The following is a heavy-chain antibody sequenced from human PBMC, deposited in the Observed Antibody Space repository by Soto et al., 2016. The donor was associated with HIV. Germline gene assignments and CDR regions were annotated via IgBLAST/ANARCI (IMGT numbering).Heavy chain of an antibody. Sequence: EVQLVETGGGLIQPGGSLRLSCAASGFTVSSNYMSWVRQAPGKGLEWVSVIYSGGSTYYADSVKGRFTISRDNSKNTLYLQMNSLRAEDTAVYYCARVPYSGSYYLDYWGQGTLVTVSS. D-gene: IGHD1-26*01. V-gene: IGHV3-53*02. J-gene: IGHJ4*02. CDR1: GFTVSSNY. CDR2: IYSGGST. CDR3: ARVPYSGSYYLDY.